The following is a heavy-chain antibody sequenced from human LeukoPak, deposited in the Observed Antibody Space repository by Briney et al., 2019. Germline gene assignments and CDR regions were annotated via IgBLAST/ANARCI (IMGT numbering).Heavy chain of an antibody. V-gene: IGHV3-33*03. J-gene: IGHJ6*03. CDR2: IWYDGSNQ. CDR3: AKGGLGGSGWAGDYYYYMHA. Sequence: GGSLRLSCAASGFTFSSYGMHWVRQAPGKGLECVAVIWYDGSNQYYADSVKGRFTISRDNSKNTLWLQMNSLRDEDTAVYYCAKGGLGGSGWAGDYYYYMHAWGKGITVTVSS. D-gene: IGHD6-19*01. CDR1: GFTFSSYG.